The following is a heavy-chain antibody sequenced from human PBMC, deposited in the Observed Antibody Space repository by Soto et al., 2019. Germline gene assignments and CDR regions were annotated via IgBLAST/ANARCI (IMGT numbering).Heavy chain of an antibody. CDR2: ISSSSSYI. V-gene: IGHV3-21*04. CDR1: GFSVSTSH. CDR3: APLGALTFDY. J-gene: IGHJ4*02. D-gene: IGHD3-16*01. Sequence: GGSLRLSCAAAGFSVSTSHISWVRQAPGKGLEWVSSISSSSSYIYYADSVKGRFTISRDNAKNTLYLQMNSLRAEDTAVYYCAPLGALTFDYWGQGTLVTVSS.